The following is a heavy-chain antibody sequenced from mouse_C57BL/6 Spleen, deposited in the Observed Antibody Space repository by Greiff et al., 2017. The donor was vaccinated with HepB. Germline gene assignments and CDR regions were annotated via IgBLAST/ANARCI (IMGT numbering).Heavy chain of an antibody. V-gene: IGHV5-4*01. CDR1: GFTFSSYA. CDR2: ISDGGSYT. D-gene: IGHD2-3*01. J-gene: IGHJ2*01. CDR3: AREVTLNYFDY. Sequence: EVQWVKSGGGLVKPGGSLKLSCAASGFTFSSYAMSWVRQTPEKRLEWVATISDGGSYTYYPDNVKGRFTISRDNAKNNLYLQMSHLKSEDTAMYYCAREVTLNYFDYWGQGTTLTVSS.